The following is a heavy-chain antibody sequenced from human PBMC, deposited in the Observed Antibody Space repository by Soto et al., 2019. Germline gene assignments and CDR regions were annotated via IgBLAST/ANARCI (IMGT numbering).Heavy chain of an antibody. CDR3: ARVSAAYGMDV. CDR2: ITGGGFTT. CDR1: GFTFISYE. V-gene: IGHV3-48*03. Sequence: GGSLRLSCAAPGFTFISYEMSWVRQAPGKGLEWVSYITGGGFTTNYADSVRGRFTISRDNAKSSLYLQMNSLRAEDTAVYYCARVSAAYGMDVWGQGTTVTVSS. D-gene: IGHD2-2*01. J-gene: IGHJ6*02.